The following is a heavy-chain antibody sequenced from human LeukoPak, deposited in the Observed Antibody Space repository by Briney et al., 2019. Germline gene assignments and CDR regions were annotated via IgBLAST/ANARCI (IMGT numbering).Heavy chain of an antibody. D-gene: IGHD3-3*01. V-gene: IGHV1-69*01. CDR1: GGTFSSYA. Sequence: GSSVKVPCKASGGTFSSYAISWVRQAPGQGLEWMGGIIPIFGTANYAQKFQGRVTITADESTSTAYMELSSLRSEDTAVYYCARTLHDFWSGYGYGMDVWGQGTTVTVSS. CDR2: IIPIFGTA. CDR3: ARTLHDFWSGYGYGMDV. J-gene: IGHJ6*02.